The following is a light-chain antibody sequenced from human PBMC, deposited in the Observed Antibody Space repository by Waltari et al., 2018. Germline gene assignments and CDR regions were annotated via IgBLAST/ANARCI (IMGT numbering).Light chain of an antibody. CDR3: QEYINWAPIT. V-gene: IGKV3-15*01. Sequence: EIVMTQSPATLSVSPGERATLSCRASHSVSRNLAWYQQKPGQAPSLLIHDTSTRATGITARFSGRRYVKEFTLTISSLQSEDFPVYYCQEYINWAPITSGHGTRLEIK. CDR1: HSVSRN. J-gene: IGKJ5*01. CDR2: DTS.